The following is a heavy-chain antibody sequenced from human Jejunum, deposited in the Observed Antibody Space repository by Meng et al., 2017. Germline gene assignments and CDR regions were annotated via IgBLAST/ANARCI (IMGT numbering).Heavy chain of an antibody. CDR3: ARGNEYSNYGADF. Sequence: QVKLQQWGAGLLKPSETLSLPCAVYGGSISDYYWTWIRQPPGKGLEWIGEINDSGSTNYNPSLKSRVTISVDTSKSQFYLRVSSVTAADTAEYYCARGNEYSNYGADFWGQGTLVTVSS. CDR1: GGSISDYY. V-gene: IGHV4-34*01. D-gene: IGHD4-11*01. J-gene: IGHJ4*02. CDR2: INDSGST.